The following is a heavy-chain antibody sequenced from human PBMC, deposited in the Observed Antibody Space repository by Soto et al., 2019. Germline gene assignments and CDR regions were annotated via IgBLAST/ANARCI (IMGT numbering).Heavy chain of an antibody. CDR2: INPKSGGT. D-gene: IGHD2-8*01. CDR1: GYSFTDYH. V-gene: IGHV1-2*04. J-gene: IGHJ6*02. CDR3: ARGDSTDCSNGVCSFFYNHDMDV. Sequence: ASAKVSCKASGYSFTDYHIHWVRQAPGQGLEWLGRINPKSGGTSTAQKFQGWVTMTTDTSISTASMELTRLTSDDTAIYYCARGDSTDCSNGVCSFFYNHDMDVWGQGTTGTVSS.